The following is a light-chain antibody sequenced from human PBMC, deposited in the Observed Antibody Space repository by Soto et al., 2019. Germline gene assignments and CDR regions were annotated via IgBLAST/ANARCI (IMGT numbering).Light chain of an antibody. CDR3: LLSYSGATVV. V-gene: IGLV7-46*01. CDR1: TGAVTSGHY. Sequence: QTVVTQEPSLTVSPGATVTLTCGSSTGAVTSGHYPYWFQQKPGQAPRTLIYDTSNKNSSTPARFSGSLLGGKAALTLSGAQPEDEADYYCLLSYSGATVVFGGGTKLTVL. CDR2: DTS. J-gene: IGLJ2*01.